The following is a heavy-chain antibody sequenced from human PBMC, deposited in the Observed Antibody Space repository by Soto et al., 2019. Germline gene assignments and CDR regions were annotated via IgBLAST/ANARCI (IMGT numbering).Heavy chain of an antibody. D-gene: IGHD3-22*01. CDR1: GFIFGSYW. V-gene: IGHV3-7*05. Sequence: GGSLRLSCAASGFIFGSYWMTWVRQAPGKGLEWVANIIHDGSEQYYVDSVKGRFTISRDNAKNSLYLQMNSLRAEDTAVYYCARSGYYYDSSGYYNFDYWGQGTLVTVSS. CDR2: IIHDGSEQ. J-gene: IGHJ4*02. CDR3: ARSGYYYDSSGYYNFDY.